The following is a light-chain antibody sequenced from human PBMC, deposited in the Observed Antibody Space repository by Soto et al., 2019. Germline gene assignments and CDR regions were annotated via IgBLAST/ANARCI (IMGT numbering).Light chain of an antibody. CDR2: LNSDGSH. V-gene: IGLV4-69*01. J-gene: IGLJ3*02. Sequence: QLVLTQSPSASASLGASVKLTCTLSSGHISYAIAWHQQQPEKGPRYLLKLNSDGSHSRGDGLPDRFSGSSSGAERYLTITSLQSEDEADYYCQTWGAGIHWVFGGGTKLTVL. CDR1: SGHISYA. CDR3: QTWGAGIHWV.